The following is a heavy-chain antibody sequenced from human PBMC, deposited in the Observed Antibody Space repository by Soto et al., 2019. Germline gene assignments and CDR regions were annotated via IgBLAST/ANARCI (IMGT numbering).Heavy chain of an antibody. V-gene: IGHV4-59*08. CDR1: GGSISSYY. J-gene: IGHJ4*02. Sequence: SETLSLTCTVSGGSISSYYWSWIRQPPGKGLEWVGYSYYSGSTNYNPSLKSRVTISVDTATNQFSLTLSSMTAAATAASYCSRHPAGYDSPHNSFAYGGQETLSTVSS. D-gene: IGHD1-1*01. CDR2: SYYSGST. CDR3: SRHPAGYDSPHNSFAY.